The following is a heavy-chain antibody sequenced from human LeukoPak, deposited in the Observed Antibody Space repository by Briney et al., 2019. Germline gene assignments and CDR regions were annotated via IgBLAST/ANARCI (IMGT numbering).Heavy chain of an antibody. CDR1: GYSISSGYY. Sequence: PSETLSLXCAVSGYSISSGYYWRWIRQPPGKGLEWIGSIYHSGSTYYNPSLKSRVTISVDTSKNQFSLKLSSVTAADTAVYYCARREYSSSSFRFDPWGQGTLVTVSS. J-gene: IGHJ5*02. V-gene: IGHV4-38-2*01. D-gene: IGHD6-6*01. CDR3: ARREYSSSSFRFDP. CDR2: IYHSGST.